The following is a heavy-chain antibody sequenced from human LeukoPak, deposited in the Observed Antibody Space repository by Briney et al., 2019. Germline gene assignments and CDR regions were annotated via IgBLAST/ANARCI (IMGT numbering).Heavy chain of an antibody. CDR3: ARGSVAYCAD. J-gene: IGHJ4*02. V-gene: IGHV3-74*01. D-gene: IGHD6-19*01. CDR1: GVTPSSYL. Sequence: GGALRLSCAASGVTPSSYLIHWVRHAPGRGLVWVSGIDSDGSSTSYADSVKGRFTISRENAKNTLYMQMNSLRAEGTAVYYCARGSVAYCADWGQGTLVTVSS. CDR2: IDSDGSST.